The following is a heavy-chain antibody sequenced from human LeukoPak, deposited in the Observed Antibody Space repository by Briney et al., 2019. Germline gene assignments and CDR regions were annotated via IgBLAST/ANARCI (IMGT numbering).Heavy chain of an antibody. CDR2: INHSGST. V-gene: IGHV4-39*07. Sequence: PSETLSLTCTVSGGSISSSSYYWGWIRQPPGKGLEWIGEINHSGSTNYNPSLKSRVTISVDTSKNQFSLKLSSVTAADTAVYYCARVVVVPAAMLYYYYYGMDVWGQGTTVTVSS. D-gene: IGHD2-2*01. CDR1: GGSISSSSYY. CDR3: ARVVVVPAAMLYYYYYGMDV. J-gene: IGHJ6*02.